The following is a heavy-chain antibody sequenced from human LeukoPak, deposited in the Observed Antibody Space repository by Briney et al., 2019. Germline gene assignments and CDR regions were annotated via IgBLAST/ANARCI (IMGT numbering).Heavy chain of an antibody. J-gene: IGHJ6*03. CDR1: GGSISSNIYY. CDR2: IYYSGTT. V-gene: IGHV4-39*01. CDR3: ARLGGDIYFYYMDV. D-gene: IGHD3-9*01. Sequence: SETLSLTCTVSGGSISSNIYYWGWIRQPPGKGLEWIGSIYYSGTTYYTPSLRSRVTISVDMSKNKFYLQLSSVTAADTAVYYCARLGGDIYFYYMDVWGKGTTVTIS.